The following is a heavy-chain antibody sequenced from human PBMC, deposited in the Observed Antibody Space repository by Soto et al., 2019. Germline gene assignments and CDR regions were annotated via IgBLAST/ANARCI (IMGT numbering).Heavy chain of an antibody. CDR1: GFTFNHYS. Sequence: PGGSLRLSCSASGFTFNHYSMHWVRQAPGKGLEYVSAISSNGGSTYYADSVKGRFTISRENSKSTLNLQMSSLRAEDMAVYYCVKGAYSNSWSLFDYWGLGTLVTVSS. J-gene: IGHJ4*02. V-gene: IGHV3-64D*06. CDR2: ISSNGGST. CDR3: VKGAYSNSWSLFDY. D-gene: IGHD6-13*01.